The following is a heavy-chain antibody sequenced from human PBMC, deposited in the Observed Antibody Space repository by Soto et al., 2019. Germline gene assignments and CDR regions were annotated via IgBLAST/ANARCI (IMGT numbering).Heavy chain of an antibody. D-gene: IGHD6-6*01. CDR3: ARGLEYSSSVIDY. CDR2: IYYSGST. V-gene: IGHV4-59*01. CDR1: GGSISSYY. J-gene: IGHJ4*02. Sequence: SETLSLTCTVSGGSISSYYWSWIRQPPGKGLEWIGYIYYSGSTNYNPSLKSRVTISVDTSKNQFSLKLSSVTAADTAVYYCARGLEYSSSVIDYWGQGTLVTVSS.